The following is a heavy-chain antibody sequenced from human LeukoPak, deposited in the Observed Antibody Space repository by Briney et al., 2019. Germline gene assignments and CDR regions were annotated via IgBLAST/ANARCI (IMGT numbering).Heavy chain of an antibody. CDR1: GFTFSSYA. Sequence: PGGSLRLSCAASGFTFSSYAMHWVRQAPGKGLEWVAVISYDGSNKYYADSVKGRFTISRDNSKNTLYLQMNSLRAEDTAVYYCAREISVFDGLDYWGQGTLVTVSS. CDR2: ISYDGSNK. V-gene: IGHV3-30-3*01. J-gene: IGHJ4*02. CDR3: AREISVFDGLDY. D-gene: IGHD5/OR15-5a*01.